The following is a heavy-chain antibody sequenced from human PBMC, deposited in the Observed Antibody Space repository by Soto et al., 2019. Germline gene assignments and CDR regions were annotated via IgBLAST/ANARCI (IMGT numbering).Heavy chain of an antibody. CDR2: IIPIFGTA. Sequence: QVQLVQSGAEVKKPGSSVKVSCKASGGTFSSYAISWVRQAPGQGLEWMGGIIPIFGTANYAKKFQGRVTITADESTSTAYMELSSLRSEDTAVYYCARDLGYCSGGSCYYYYYGMDVWGQGTTVTVSS. CDR3: ARDLGYCSGGSCYYYYYGMDV. CDR1: GGTFSSYA. J-gene: IGHJ6*02. D-gene: IGHD2-15*01. V-gene: IGHV1-69*01.